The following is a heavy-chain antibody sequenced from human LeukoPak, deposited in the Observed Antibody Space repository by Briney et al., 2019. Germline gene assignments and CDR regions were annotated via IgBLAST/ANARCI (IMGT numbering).Heavy chain of an antibody. J-gene: IGHJ4*02. Sequence: PGGSLRLSCAASGFTFSSYEMNWVRQAPGKGLEWVSYISSSSSTIYYADSLKGRFTISRDNAKNSLYLQMNSLRAEDTAVYYCARDAYYYDTSGYYLPAGADYWGLGTLVTVSS. CDR1: GFTFSSYE. D-gene: IGHD3-22*01. CDR3: ARDAYYYDTSGYYLPAGADY. CDR2: ISSSSSTI. V-gene: IGHV3-48*03.